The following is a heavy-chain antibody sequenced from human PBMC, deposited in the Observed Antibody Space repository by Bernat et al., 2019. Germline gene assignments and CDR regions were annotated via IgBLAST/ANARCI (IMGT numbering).Heavy chain of an antibody. Sequence: EGQLLESGGDLVQPGGSLRLSCAASGITFSGYAMSWVRQAPGKGLEWVSSFSGIDGSTYYADSVKGRFTMSRDNLKNTLSLQMNSLRAEDTALYYCAKAHYSNNPYYYGMDVWGQGTTVTVSS. J-gene: IGHJ6*02. CDR3: AKAHYSNNPYYYGMDV. V-gene: IGHV3-23*01. CDR2: FSGIDGST. D-gene: IGHD2/OR15-2a*01. CDR1: GITFSGYA.